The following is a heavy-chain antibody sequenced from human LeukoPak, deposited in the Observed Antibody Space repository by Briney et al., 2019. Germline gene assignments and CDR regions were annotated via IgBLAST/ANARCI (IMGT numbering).Heavy chain of an antibody. D-gene: IGHD6-13*01. J-gene: IGHJ4*02. CDR3: AHRRGIDAFDY. CDR2: IYWDDDK. V-gene: IGHV2-5*02. CDR1: GFSFSTFGVA. Sequence: SGPTLVNPTQTLTLTCSFSGFSFSTFGVAVGWIRQPPGKALEWLGLIYWDDDKRYSPSLKNRLTITKDTSKNQVVLTMTNMDPVDTATYYCAHRRGIDAFDYWGQGTLVTVSS.